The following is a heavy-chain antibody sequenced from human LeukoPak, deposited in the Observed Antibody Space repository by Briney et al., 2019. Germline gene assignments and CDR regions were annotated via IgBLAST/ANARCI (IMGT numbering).Heavy chain of an antibody. D-gene: IGHD6-6*01. Sequence: GASVKVSCKASGVTFSNYAITWVRQAPGQGLEWMGGIIPMFGTANYAQKFQGRVTITADKSTSTVYMEMSSLRSEDTAVYFCARGIAAQGLLEYYMDVWGKGTTVAVSS. J-gene: IGHJ6*03. V-gene: IGHV1-69*06. CDR3: ARGIAAQGLLEYYMDV. CDR1: GVTFSNYA. CDR2: IIPMFGTA.